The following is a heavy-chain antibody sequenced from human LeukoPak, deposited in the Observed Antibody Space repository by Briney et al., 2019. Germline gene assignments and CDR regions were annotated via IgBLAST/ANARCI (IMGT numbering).Heavy chain of an antibody. CDR2: IYHSGST. V-gene: IGHV4-4*02. CDR1: GGSISSSNR. D-gene: IGHD6-19*01. J-gene: IGHJ3*02. CDR3: ARGDSSGWSQDAFDI. Sequence: SETLSLTCAVSGGSISSSNRWSWVRQPPGKGLEWIGEIYHSGSTNYNPSLKSRVTISVDRSKNQFSLKLSSVTAADTAVYYCARGDSSGWSQDAFDIWGQGTMVTVSS.